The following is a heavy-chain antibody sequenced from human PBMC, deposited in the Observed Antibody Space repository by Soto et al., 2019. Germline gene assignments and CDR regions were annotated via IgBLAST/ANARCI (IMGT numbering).Heavy chain of an antibody. D-gene: IGHD6-13*01. CDR3: ARGVGIVAAAGSPGDYYYGMDV. J-gene: IGHJ6*02. Sequence: SETLSLTCAVYGGSFSGYYWSWIRQPPGKGLEWIGEINHNGSTNYNPSLKSRVTISVDTSKNQFSLKLSSVTAADTAVYYCARGVGIVAAAGSPGDYYYGMDVWGQGTTVTVSS. V-gene: IGHV4-34*01. CDR2: INHNGST. CDR1: GGSFSGYY.